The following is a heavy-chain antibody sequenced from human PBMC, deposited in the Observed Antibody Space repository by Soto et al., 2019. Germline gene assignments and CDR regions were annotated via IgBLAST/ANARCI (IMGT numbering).Heavy chain of an antibody. V-gene: IGHV1-18*01. CDR1: GYTFTSYG. CDR2: INSYNGNT. D-gene: IGHD6-19*01. Sequence: ASVKVSCKASGYTFTSYGISWVRQAPGQGLEWMGWINSYNGNTNYAQKLQGRVTMTTDTSTSTAYMELRSLRSDDTAVYYCARDFAVAGRYYYYYGMDVWGQGTTVTVSS. J-gene: IGHJ6*02. CDR3: ARDFAVAGRYYYYYGMDV.